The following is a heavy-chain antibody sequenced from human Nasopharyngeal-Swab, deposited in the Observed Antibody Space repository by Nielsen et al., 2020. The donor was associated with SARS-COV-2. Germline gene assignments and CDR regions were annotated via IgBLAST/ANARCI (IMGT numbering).Heavy chain of an antibody. CDR2: INPNSGGT. V-gene: IGHV1-2*06. CDR1: GYTFTGYY. J-gene: IGHJ4*02. CDR3: ASPRNRDGYNSFDY. D-gene: IGHD5-24*01. Sequence: ASVKVSCKASGYTFTGYYMHWVRQAPGQGLEWMGRINPNSGGTNYAQKFQGRVTMTRDTSISTAYMELSRLRSDDTAVYYCASPRNRDGYNSFDYWAREPWSPSPQ.